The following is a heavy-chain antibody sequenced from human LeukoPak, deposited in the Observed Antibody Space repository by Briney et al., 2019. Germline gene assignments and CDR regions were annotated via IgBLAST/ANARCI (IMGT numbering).Heavy chain of an antibody. J-gene: IGHJ3*02. CDR2: FDPNSGGT. V-gene: IGHV1-2*02. CDR3: ARELGINAFDI. D-gene: IGHD7-27*01. Sequence: ASVKVSCKASGYTFTANHMYWVRQAPGQGLEFMGWFDPNSGGTNYAQKFQDRVTMTRDTSISTAYVELGRLTSDDTAIYYCARELGINAFDIWGQGTMVTVSS. CDR1: GYTFTANH.